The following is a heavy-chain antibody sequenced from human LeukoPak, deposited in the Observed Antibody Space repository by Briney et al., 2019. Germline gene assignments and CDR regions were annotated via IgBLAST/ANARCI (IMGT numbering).Heavy chain of an antibody. V-gene: IGHV4-34*01. CDR2: INHSGST. CDR1: GGSFSGYY. J-gene: IGHJ4*02. Sequence: SETLSLTCAVYGGSFSGYYWSWIRQPPGKGLEWIGVINHSGSTNYNPSLKSRVTISVDTSKNQFSLKLSSVTAADTAVYYCARGRGRHSSSWYYFDYWGQGTLVTVSS. CDR3: ARGRGRHSSSWYYFDY. D-gene: IGHD6-13*01.